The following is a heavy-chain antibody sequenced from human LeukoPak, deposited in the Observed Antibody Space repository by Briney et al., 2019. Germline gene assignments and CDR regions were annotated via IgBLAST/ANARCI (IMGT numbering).Heavy chain of an antibody. CDR3: ARDRDSSFDY. V-gene: IGHV3-43*02. CDR1: GFTFDDYA. J-gene: IGHJ4*02. D-gene: IGHD6-6*01. CDR2: ISGDGGTT. Sequence: PGGSLRLSCAASGFTFDDYAMHWVRQAPGKGLEWVSLISGDGGTTYYADSVKGRFTISRDNARNSLYLQMNSLRDDDTAVYYCARDRDSSFDYWGQGTLVTVSS.